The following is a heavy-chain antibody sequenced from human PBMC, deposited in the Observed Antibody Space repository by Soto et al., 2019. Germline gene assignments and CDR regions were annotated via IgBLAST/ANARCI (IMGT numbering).Heavy chain of an antibody. CDR1: ADTFTSYY. D-gene: IGHD3-10*01. V-gene: IGHV1-46*01. Sequence: VQLVPSGAEVRTPGASVKVSCKAPADTFTSYYINWVRQAPGQGLEWMGIINPNGGSTRYAQKFQDRVTLTRCLPACTVYLELCHLRSDDTGLYFCASSSGGVYGIIIGVTNWFGPWGEGTLVTFSS. CDR2: INPNGGST. CDR3: ASSSGGVYGIIIGVTNWFGP. J-gene: IGHJ5*01.